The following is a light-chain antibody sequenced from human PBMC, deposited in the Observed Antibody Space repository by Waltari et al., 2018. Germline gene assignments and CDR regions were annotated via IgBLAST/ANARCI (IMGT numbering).Light chain of an antibody. CDR1: SPDVGGYNY. CDR2: DAI. V-gene: IGLV2-11*01. J-gene: IGLJ2*01. Sequence: QSALTQPRSVSGSPGQSLTISCTGTSPDVGGYNYVSWYQQHPGKAPKLMIYDAIKRPSGVPDRFSGSKSGNTASLTISGLQAEDTADYYCCSYAGTYTFKFGGGTKLTVL. CDR3: CSYAGTYTFK.